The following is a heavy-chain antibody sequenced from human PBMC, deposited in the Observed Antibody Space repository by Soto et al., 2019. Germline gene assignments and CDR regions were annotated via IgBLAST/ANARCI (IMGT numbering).Heavy chain of an antibody. V-gene: IGHV4-30-4*01. J-gene: IGHJ4*02. CDR1: GASISGGDYY. CDR2: IYYAGNP. Sequence: QVQLQESGPGLVKPSQTLSLTCTVSGASISGGDYYWTWIRQPPGKGLEWIGSIYYAGNPYSNPPLKSRLSISVDPSNNQFALRLTSVTAPETAIYYCARATYDSSTYYLDSWGQGTLVTVSS. D-gene: IGHD3-22*01. CDR3: ARATYDSSTYYLDS.